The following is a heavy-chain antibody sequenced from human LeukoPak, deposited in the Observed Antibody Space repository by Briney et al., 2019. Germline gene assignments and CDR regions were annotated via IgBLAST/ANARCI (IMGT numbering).Heavy chain of an antibody. V-gene: IGHV4-59*08. CDR2: IYYSGST. Sequence: SETLSLTCTVSGGSISSYYWSWIRQPPGKGLEWVGYIYYSGSTNYNPSLKSRGTISVDTTKNQFSLKLSSVTAADTAVYYCASGNYGDYVPGWDYWGQGTLVTVSS. CDR3: ASGNYGDYVPGWDY. D-gene: IGHD4-17*01. CDR1: GGSISSYY. J-gene: IGHJ4*02.